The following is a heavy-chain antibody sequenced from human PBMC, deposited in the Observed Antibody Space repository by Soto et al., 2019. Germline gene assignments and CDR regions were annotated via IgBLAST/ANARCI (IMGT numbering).Heavy chain of an antibody. V-gene: IGHV3-30*03. CDR2: ISYDGGEK. J-gene: IGHJ4*02. Sequence: QVLLVESGGGVVQPGRSLRLSFVVSGFAFSRNGMHWVRQAPGKGLAWLAVISYDGGEKYYADSVEGRFFISRDNSKNTLFLQMNSLRVEDTAVYYCASMLATSDYWGQGTLVTVSS. CDR3: ASMLATSDY. D-gene: IGHD2-8*01. CDR1: GFAFSRNG.